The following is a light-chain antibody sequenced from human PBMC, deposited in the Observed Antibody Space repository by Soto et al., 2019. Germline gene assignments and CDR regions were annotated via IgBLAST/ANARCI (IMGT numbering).Light chain of an antibody. CDR3: SSYTSSITYV. CDR1: SSDVGGYNY. Sequence: HSVLTKPASVNGAPGQSITISCTGTSSDVGGYNYVSWYQQYPGKAPKLMIYDVTNRPSGVSDRFSGSKSGNTASLTISGLQAEDEADYYCSSYTSSITYVFGTGTKVTVL. CDR2: DVT. J-gene: IGLJ1*01. V-gene: IGLV2-14*03.